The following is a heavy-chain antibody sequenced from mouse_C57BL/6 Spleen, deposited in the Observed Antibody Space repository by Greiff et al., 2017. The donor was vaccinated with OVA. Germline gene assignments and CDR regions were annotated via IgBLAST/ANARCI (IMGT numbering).Heavy chain of an antibody. CDR3: ARPDYDYAPFAY. CDR1: GYAFSSSW. D-gene: IGHD2-4*01. Sequence: QVQLQQSGPELVKPGASVKISCKASGYAFSSSWMNWVKQRPGKGLEWIGRIYPGDGDTNYNGKFKGKATLTADKSSSTAYMQLSSLTSEDSAVYFCARPDYDYAPFAYWGQGTLVTVSA. J-gene: IGHJ3*01. V-gene: IGHV1-82*01. CDR2: IYPGDGDT.